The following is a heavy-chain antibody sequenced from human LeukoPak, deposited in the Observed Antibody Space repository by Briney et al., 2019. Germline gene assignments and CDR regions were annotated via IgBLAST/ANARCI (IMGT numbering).Heavy chain of an antibody. Sequence: GSLRLSCAASGFTFSSYAMHWVRQAPGKGLEYVSAMSSNGGTTDYASSVKGRFTISRDNSKNTLYLQMGSLRAEDMAVYYCARVGDVGPFDYWGQGTLVTVSS. CDR1: GFTFSSYA. V-gene: IGHV3-64*01. J-gene: IGHJ4*02. D-gene: IGHD1-26*01. CDR2: MSSNGGTT. CDR3: ARVGDVGPFDY.